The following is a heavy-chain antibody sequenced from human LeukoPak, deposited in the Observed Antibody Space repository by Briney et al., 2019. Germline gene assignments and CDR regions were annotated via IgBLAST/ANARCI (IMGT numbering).Heavy chain of an antibody. CDR3: ASCTGGVGATSDY. V-gene: IGHV3-53*01. CDR1: GLTVSSNY. CDR2: IYSGGST. Sequence: PGGSLRLSCTASGLTVSSNYMSWVRQAPGKGLEWVSVIYSGGSTNYADSVKGRFAIPRDNSKNTLYLQMNSLRAEDTAVYYCASCTGGVGATSDYWGQGTLVTVSS. J-gene: IGHJ4*02. D-gene: IGHD1-26*01.